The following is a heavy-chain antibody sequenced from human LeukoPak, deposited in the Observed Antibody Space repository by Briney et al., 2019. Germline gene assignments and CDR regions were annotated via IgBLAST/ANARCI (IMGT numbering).Heavy chain of an antibody. D-gene: IGHD3-10*01. CDR3: ARSMVRGGYAFDI. CDR2: ISNSGSSK. V-gene: IGHV3-48*02. Sequence: GGSLRLSCAASGFTFSSCEMNWVRQAPEKGLEWLSYISNSGSSKYYADSVKGRFTISRDNAKNSLYLQMNSLRDEDTAVYYCARSMVRGGYAFDIWGQGTMVTVSS. CDR1: GFTFSSCE. J-gene: IGHJ3*02.